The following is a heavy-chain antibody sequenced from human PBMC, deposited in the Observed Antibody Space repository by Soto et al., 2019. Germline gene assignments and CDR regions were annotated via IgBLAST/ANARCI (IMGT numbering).Heavy chain of an antibody. CDR3: AKGQWLVPRCYYYYGMDV. D-gene: IGHD6-19*01. J-gene: IGHJ6*02. V-gene: IGHV3-23*01. CDR2: ISGSGGST. Sequence: AGGSLRLSCAASGFTFSSYAMSWVRQAPGKGLEWVSAISGSGGSTYYADSVKGRFTISRDNSKNTLYLQMNSLRAEDTAVYYCAKGQWLVPRCYYYYGMDVWGQGTTVTVSS. CDR1: GFTFSSYA.